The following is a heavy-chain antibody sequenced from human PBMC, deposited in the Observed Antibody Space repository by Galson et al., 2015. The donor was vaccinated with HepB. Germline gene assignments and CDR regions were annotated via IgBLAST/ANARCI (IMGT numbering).Heavy chain of an antibody. CDR2: INQGGSEK. J-gene: IGHJ4*02. CDR3: ARCGSYEYFDY. D-gene: IGHD1-26*01. V-gene: IGHV3-7*03. Sequence: SLRLSCAASGFTFSSYWMSWVRQAPGKGLEWVAHINQGGSEKSYVGSVEGRFTISRDNAKNSLYLQMNSLRAEDTAVYYCARCGSYEYFDYWGQGTLVTVSS. CDR1: GFTFSSYW.